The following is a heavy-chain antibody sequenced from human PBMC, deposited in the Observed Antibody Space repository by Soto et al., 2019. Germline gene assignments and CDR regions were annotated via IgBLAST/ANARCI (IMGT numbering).Heavy chain of an antibody. CDR3: ARTNARFGEFAFLRPMDV. D-gene: IGHD3-10*01. CDR1: GGSISSYY. Sequence: SETLSLTCTVSGGSISSYYWSWIRQPPGKGLEWIGYIYYSGSTNYNPSLKSRVTISVDTSKNQFSLKLSSVTAADTAVYYCARTNARFGEFAFLRPMDVWGKGTKVTVSS. V-gene: IGHV4-59*01. CDR2: IYYSGST. J-gene: IGHJ6*03.